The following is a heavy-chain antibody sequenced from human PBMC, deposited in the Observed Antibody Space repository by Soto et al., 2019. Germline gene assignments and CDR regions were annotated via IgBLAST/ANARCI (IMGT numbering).Heavy chain of an antibody. CDR2: IYDDRTT. J-gene: IGHJ3*01. V-gene: IGHV4-59*03. CDR3: VSSRSAIYGDALDV. CDR1: GGSISSYF. D-gene: IGHD2-2*01. Sequence: PSETLSLTCSVSGGSISSYFRNWLRQPPGKGLEWIGYIYDDRTTDYNPSLKSRVTILLDMSKNQFSLKLSSVTAADTAVYYCVSSRSAIYGDALDVWGQGTMVTVSS.